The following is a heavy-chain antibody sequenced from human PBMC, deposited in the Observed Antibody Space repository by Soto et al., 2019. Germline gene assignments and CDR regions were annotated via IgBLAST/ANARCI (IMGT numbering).Heavy chain of an antibody. CDR2: MNPNSGNT. J-gene: IGHJ6*02. D-gene: IGHD4-17*01. V-gene: IGHV1-8*01. CDR3: ARTTPDYYGMDV. Sequence: QVQLVQSGAEVKKPGASVKVSCKASGYAFTSYDINWVRQATGQGLEWMGWMNPNSGNTGYAQKFQGRVTMTRNTSISTAYMELSSLRSEDTAVYYCARTTPDYYGMDVWGQGTTVTVSS. CDR1: GYAFTSYD.